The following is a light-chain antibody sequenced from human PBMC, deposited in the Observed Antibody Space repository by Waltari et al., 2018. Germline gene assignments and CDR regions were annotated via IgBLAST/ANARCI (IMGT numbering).Light chain of an antibody. Sequence: DIVMTQSPLSLPVTPGEPASISCRSSQSLVHSNGNNYLDWYLQKPGQSPQLLIYLGSYRASGVPDRFSGSGSGTDFTLIIKRVEAEDVGIYYCIQALQTPYTFGQGTKLEIK. V-gene: IGKV2-28*01. CDR3: IQALQTPYT. CDR2: LGS. CDR1: QSLVHSNGNNY. J-gene: IGKJ2*01.